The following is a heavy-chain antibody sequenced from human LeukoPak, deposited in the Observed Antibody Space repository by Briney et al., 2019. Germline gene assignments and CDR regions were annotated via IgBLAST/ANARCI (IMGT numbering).Heavy chain of an antibody. CDR3: TRLRVTTYYYYMDV. CDR1: GFTFSSYS. CDR2: IKSKIHGGTI. J-gene: IGHJ6*03. V-gene: IGHV3-15*01. D-gene: IGHD4-17*01. Sequence: GGSLRLSCAASGFTFSSYSMNWVRQAPGKGLEWVGRIKSKIHGGTIDYAAPVKGRFTISRDDSENTVYLQMNSLKTEDTAVYYCTRLRVTTYYYYMDVWGKGTTVTISS.